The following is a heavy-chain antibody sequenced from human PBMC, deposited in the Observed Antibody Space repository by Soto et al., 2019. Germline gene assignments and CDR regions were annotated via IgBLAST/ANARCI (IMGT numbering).Heavy chain of an antibody. V-gene: IGHV3-23*01. CDR3: AEVRPLRDCTDSSCLGAFES. J-gene: IGHJ3*02. CDR1: GFAFSSSA. D-gene: IGHD2-8*02. Sequence: EVQLLESGGGLVQPGGSLRLSCAASGFAFSSSAMSWVRQAPGKGLEWVSAISDSGRTYYADSVKGRFTISRDNCKNTLYLQMNRLRDEDTAVYYCAEVRPLRDCTDSSCLGAFESWGQGIMVIVSS. CDR2: ISDSGRT.